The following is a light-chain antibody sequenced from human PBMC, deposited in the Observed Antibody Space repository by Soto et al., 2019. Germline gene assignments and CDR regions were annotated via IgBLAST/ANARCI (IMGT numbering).Light chain of an antibody. J-gene: IGKJ1*01. CDR3: QQYGSSRT. CDR2: AAS. Sequence: EIVLTQSPGTLSLSPGERATLSCRASQSVSSSYLAWYQQKAGQAPRLLIYAASSRATGIPDRFSGSGSGTDFTLTISRLEPEDFAVYYCQQYGSSRTFGQGTKV. CDR1: QSVSSSY. V-gene: IGKV3-20*01.